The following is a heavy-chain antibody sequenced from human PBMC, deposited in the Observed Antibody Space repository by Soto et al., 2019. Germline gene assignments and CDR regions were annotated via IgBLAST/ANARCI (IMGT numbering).Heavy chain of an antibody. CDR3: VKEGSGCSYLDH. Sequence: QQQQGPELVKPSGTLSLSCVVSSGSISSTNWWSWVRQPPGRGLEWIGAIYHSGSINYNPSLRSRVTISVDKSKNQFSLNLISVTAADTAVYFCVKEGSGCSYLDHWGQGILVTVSS. CDR2: IYHSGSI. J-gene: IGHJ4*02. D-gene: IGHD6-19*01. V-gene: IGHV4-4*02. CDR1: SGSISSTNW.